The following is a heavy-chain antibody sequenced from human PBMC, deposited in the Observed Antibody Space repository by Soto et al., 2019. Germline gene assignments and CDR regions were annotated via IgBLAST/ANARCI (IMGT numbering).Heavy chain of an antibody. V-gene: IGHV3-30*04. CDR3: AIDDSRGWCLDY. CDR2: ISYDGNNK. J-gene: IGHJ4*02. CDR1: GFPFSAEA. Sequence: QVQLVESGGGVVQPGNSLRLSCAGSGFPFSAEAMHWVRQAPGKGLEWVAAISYDGNNKNHADSVKGRFTVSSDNSKNTLYLQIYCLRPEDTAVYCCAIDDSRGWCLDYWGQGSLVTVSS. D-gene: IGHD6-19*01.